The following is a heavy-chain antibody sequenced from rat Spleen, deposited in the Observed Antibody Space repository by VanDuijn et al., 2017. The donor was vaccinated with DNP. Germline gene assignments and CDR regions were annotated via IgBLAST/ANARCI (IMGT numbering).Heavy chain of an antibody. CDR2: IQSGGSS. V-gene: IGHV2-27*01. CDR1: GFSLTSYH. Sequence: QVQLKESGPGLIQPSQTLSLTCTVSGFSLTSYHVHWVRQPPGKGLEWMGRIQSGGSSDYNSALKSRLSISRDTSKSQVFLEINSPQIEDTAIYFCARDPFYNSGALDVWGQGTSVTVS. J-gene: IGHJ4*01. D-gene: IGHD4-3*01. CDR3: ARDPFYNSGALDV.